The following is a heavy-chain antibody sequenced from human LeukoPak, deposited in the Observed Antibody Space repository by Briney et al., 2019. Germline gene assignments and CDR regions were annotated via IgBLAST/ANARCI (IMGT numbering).Heavy chain of an antibody. V-gene: IGHV3-15*01. CDR3: TTARYSGYDWNY. J-gene: IGHJ4*02. CDR2: IKSKTHGGTT. Sequence: PGGSLRLSCAASGFTFTNAWMTWVRQAPGKGLEWVGRIKSKTHGGTTDYAAPVKGRFTISRDDSKNTLYLQMNSLKTEDTAIYYCTTARYSGYDWNYWGQGALVTVSS. CDR1: GFTFTNAW. D-gene: IGHD5-12*01.